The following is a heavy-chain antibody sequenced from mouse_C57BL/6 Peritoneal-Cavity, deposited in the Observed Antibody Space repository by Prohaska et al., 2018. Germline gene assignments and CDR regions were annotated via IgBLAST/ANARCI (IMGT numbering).Heavy chain of an antibody. CDR3: GRGEGNIDY. CDR1: GYPFTDHI. V-gene: IGHV1-11*01. D-gene: IGHD2-1*01. Sequence: QIQLQQSGAELASPGSSVTLSCKASGYPFTDHIMNWVKKRPGQSLEWIGRIYPGRGEPNYNKKVMGKATLSVDGSSSTVYMVLNSLTSEDPAVYYCGRGEGNIDYWGQGTTLTVSS. CDR2: IYPGRGEP. J-gene: IGHJ2*01.